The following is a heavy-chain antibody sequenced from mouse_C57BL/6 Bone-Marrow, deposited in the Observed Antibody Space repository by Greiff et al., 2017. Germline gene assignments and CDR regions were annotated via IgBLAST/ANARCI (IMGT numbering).Heavy chain of an antibody. D-gene: IGHD2-12*01. J-gene: IGHJ2*01. V-gene: IGHV1-18*01. CDR3: ARGSYYVFDS. CDR2: INPNNGGT. Sequence: EVQLQQSGPELVKPGASVKIPCKASGYTFTDYNMDWVKQSHGKSLEWIGDINPNNGGTIYNQKFKGKATLTVDKSSSTAYMELRSLTSEDTAVYYCARGSYYVFDSWGQGTTLTVSS. CDR1: GYTFTDYN.